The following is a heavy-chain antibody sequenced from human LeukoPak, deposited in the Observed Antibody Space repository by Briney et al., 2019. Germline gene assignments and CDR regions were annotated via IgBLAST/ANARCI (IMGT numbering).Heavy chain of an antibody. D-gene: IGHD6-13*01. CDR2: ISYDGSNK. J-gene: IGHJ4*02. Sequence: GGSLRLSCAASGFTFSSYWMSWVRQAPGKGLEWVAFISYDGSNKYYADSVKGRFTISRDNSKNTLYLEMNSLRPEDTALYCCAKDYSSSSDYFDFWGQGTLVTVSS. V-gene: IGHV3-30*18. CDR3: AKDYSSSSDYFDF. CDR1: GFTFSSYW.